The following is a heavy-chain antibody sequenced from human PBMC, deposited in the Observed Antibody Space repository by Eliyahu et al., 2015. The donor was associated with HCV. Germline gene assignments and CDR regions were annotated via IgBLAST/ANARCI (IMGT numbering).Heavy chain of an antibody. V-gene: IGHV3-48*02. J-gene: IGHJ3*02. CDR1: GFXFIRYX. Sequence: EVQLVESGGGLVQPGGSLRLSCAASGFXFIRYXXNWXRQAPGKGLEWVSYISSSSSTIYYADSVKGRFTISRDNAKNSLYLQMNSLRDEDTAVYYCARDTSTYYYGSGSYYNHRAFDIWGQGTMVTVSS. CDR3: ARDTSTYYYGSGSYYNHRAFDI. D-gene: IGHD3-10*01. CDR2: ISSSSSTI.